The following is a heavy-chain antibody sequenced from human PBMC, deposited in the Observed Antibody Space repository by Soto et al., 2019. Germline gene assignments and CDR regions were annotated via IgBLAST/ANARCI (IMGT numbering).Heavy chain of an antibody. CDR3: ARLFTMVRGVIPHGFDY. Sequence: SQTLSLTCAISGDSVSSNSAAWNWIRQSPSRGLEWLGRTYYRSKWYNDYAVSVKSRITINPDTSKNQFSLQLNSATPEDTAVYYCARLFTMVRGVIPHGFDYWGQGTLVTVSS. CDR1: GDSVSSNSAA. J-gene: IGHJ4*02. D-gene: IGHD3-10*01. V-gene: IGHV6-1*01. CDR2: TYYRSKWYN.